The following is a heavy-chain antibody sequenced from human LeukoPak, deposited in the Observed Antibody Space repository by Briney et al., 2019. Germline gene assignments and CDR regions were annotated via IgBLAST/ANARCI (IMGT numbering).Heavy chain of an antibody. CDR1: GGSIRTYY. D-gene: IGHD3-22*01. CDR2: IYHSGST. V-gene: IGHV4-38-2*02. CDR3: ARASYYDSSGYYLFDY. J-gene: IGHJ4*02. Sequence: SETLSLTCTVSGGSIRTYYWSWIRQPPGKGLEWIGSIYHSGSTYYNPSLKSRVTISVDTSKNQFSLKLSSVTAADTAVYYCARASYYDSSGYYLFDYWGQGTLVTVSS.